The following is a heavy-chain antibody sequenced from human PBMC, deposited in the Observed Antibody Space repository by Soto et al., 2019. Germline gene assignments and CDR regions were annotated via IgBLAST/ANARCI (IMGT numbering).Heavy chain of an antibody. J-gene: IGHJ3*02. D-gene: IGHD3-3*01. CDR1: GYTVTTHY. V-gene: IGHV1-46*01. CDR2: INPGSGAA. CDR3: ARGGEVGVAGSAAVDM. Sequence: QVQLVQSGAEVKKPGASVKISCTASGYTVTTHYMHWVRQAPGRGLEWMGAINPGSGAAKYTQTFQARVTMTRDPSTNTFYMEMSALRSEDTAVVDCARGGEVGVAGSAAVDMWGQGTMVTVTS.